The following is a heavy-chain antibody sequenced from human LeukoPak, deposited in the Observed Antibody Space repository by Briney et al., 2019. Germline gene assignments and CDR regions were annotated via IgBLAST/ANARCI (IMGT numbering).Heavy chain of an antibody. CDR1: GFTLSSYG. Sequence: PGRSLRLSCAASGFTLSSYGMHWVRQAPGKGLEWVAVIWSDGSTKYYADSVKGRFTITRDNSKNTLYLQMNSLRAEDTAVYYCARGQPPSYYDMDVWGQGTTVTVSS. D-gene: IGHD6-13*01. V-gene: IGHV3-33*01. CDR2: IWSDGSTK. CDR3: ARGQPPSYYDMDV. J-gene: IGHJ6*02.